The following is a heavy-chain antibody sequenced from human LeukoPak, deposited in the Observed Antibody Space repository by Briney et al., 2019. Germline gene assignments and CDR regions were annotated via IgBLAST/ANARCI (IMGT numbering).Heavy chain of an antibody. CDR2: VTGGGTGT. Sequence: GVSLRLSCAASGVTFSDYGMYWVRQAPGEGLEWVSAVTGGGTGTYYADSVKGRFTISRDNSKNTLYLQMNSLRAKDTAVYFCAKRYYGSETYFALDIWGQGTVVTVSS. D-gene: IGHD3-10*01. J-gene: IGHJ3*02. CDR3: AKRYYGSETYFALDI. CDR1: GVTFSDYG. V-gene: IGHV3-23*01.